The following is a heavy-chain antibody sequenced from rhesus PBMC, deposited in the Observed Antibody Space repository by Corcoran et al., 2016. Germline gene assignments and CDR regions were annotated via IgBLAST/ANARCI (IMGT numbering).Heavy chain of an antibody. CDR3: ARVRAGNRFDV. CDR2: IYWIVSK. CDR1: GLSISTTGTG. V-gene: IGHV2-95*01. J-gene: IGHJ5-1*01. D-gene: IGHD6-25*01. Sequence: QVTLKESGPALVKPTQTLTLTCTFSGLSISTTGTGVGWNRQPPGKALEWLTSIYWIVSKYDNATRKSRLTIPMGTSKNQVALTMANMAPVDTGTYFCARVRAGNRFDVWGPGVLVTVSS.